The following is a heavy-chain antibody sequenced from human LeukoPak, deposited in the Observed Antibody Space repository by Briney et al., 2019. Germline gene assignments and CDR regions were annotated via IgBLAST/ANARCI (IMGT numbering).Heavy chain of an antibody. CDR3: ARVRRSGYCTNGVCPNWFDP. CDR2: ISDYNGNT. V-gene: IGHV1-18*04. J-gene: IGHJ5*02. Sequence: ASVKVSCKASGYTFTGYYMHWVRQAPGQGLEWMGWISDYNGNTKYAQKLQGRVTMTTDTPTSTAYMELRSLRSDDTAVYYCARVRRSGYCTNGVCPNWFDPWGQGTLVTVSS. D-gene: IGHD2-8*01. CDR1: GYTFTGYY.